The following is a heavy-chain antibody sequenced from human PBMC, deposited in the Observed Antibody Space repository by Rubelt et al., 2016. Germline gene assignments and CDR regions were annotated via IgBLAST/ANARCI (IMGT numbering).Heavy chain of an antibody. V-gene: IGHV3-48*01. D-gene: IGHD3-10*01. Sequence: EVQLLESGGGLVQPGGSLRLSCAASGFTFSSYSMNWVRQAPGRGLEWVSSISGSSTTMYYADSVKGRFPISRKNAKDSRYLQMNSLTVEETAVYYCARDPLGFNQPNKDYWGQGTLVTVSS. CDR3: ARDPLGFNQPNKDY. J-gene: IGHJ4*02. CDR2: ISGSSTTM. CDR1: GFTFSSYS.